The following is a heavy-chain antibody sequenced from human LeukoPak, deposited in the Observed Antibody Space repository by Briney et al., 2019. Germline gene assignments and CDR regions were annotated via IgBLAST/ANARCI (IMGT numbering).Heavy chain of an antibody. J-gene: IGHJ4*02. CDR3: ARGSSQLWPLDY. V-gene: IGHV1-3*01. D-gene: IGHD5-18*01. CDR1: GYTFTSYA. CDR2: INAGNGNT. Sequence: ASVKVSCEASGYTFTSYAMHWVRQAPGQRLEWTGWINAGNGNTKYSQKFQGRVTITRDTSASTAYMELSSLRSEDTAVYYCARGSSQLWPLDYWGQGTLVTVSS.